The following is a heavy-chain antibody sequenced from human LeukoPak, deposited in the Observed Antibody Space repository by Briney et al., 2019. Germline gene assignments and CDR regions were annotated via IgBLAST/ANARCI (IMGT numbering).Heavy chain of an antibody. Sequence: GASVKVSCKASGYTFTGYYMHWVRQAPGQGLEWMGWINPNSGGTNYAQKFQGRVTMTRDTSISTAYMELSRLRSDDTAVYYCARDQYYDSSGYYYGDAFDIWDQGTMVTVSS. V-gene: IGHV1-2*02. CDR1: GYTFTGYY. CDR2: INPNSGGT. D-gene: IGHD3-22*01. J-gene: IGHJ3*02. CDR3: ARDQYYDSSGYYYGDAFDI.